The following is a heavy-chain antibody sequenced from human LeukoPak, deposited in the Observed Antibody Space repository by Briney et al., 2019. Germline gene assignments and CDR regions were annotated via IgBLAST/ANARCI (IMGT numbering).Heavy chain of an antibody. CDR1: GGSISRYY. CDR3: AKFFTTDYYFDY. CDR2: IYTSGST. D-gene: IGHD3-22*01. V-gene: IGHV4-4*07. J-gene: IGHJ4*02. Sequence: SETLSLTCTVSGGSISRYYWGWIRQPAGKGLEWAGRIYTSGSTNYNPSLKSRVSMSVDTSKNQFSLKLSPVTAADTAVYYCAKFFTTDYYFDYWGQGTLVTVSS.